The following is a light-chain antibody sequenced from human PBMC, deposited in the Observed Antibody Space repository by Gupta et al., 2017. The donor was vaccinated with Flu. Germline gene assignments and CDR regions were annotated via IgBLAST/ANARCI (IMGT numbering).Light chain of an antibody. CDR1: QSLLYSDGNTY. CDR2: KVS. CDR3: RQGTNWPWT. V-gene: IGKV2-30*01. Sequence: DVVMTQSPLSLPVTLGQPASISCRSSQSLLYSDGNTYLNWFQQRPGQPPRRLIYKVSNRDSGVPDRFSGSGSGTDFTLKISSVEAEDVGVYYCRQGTNWPWTFGPGTKVEIK. J-gene: IGKJ1*01.